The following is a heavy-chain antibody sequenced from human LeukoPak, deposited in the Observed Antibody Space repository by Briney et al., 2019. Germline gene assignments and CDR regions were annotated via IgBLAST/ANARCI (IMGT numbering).Heavy chain of an antibody. CDR2: INHSGST. V-gene: IGHV4-4*02. CDR3: ARDHCSGGSCYPGWFDP. CDR1: GGSISSSNW. D-gene: IGHD2-15*01. Sequence: ASETLSLTCAVSGGSISSSNWWSWVRQPPGQGLEWIGEINHSGSTNYNPSLKSRVTISINTSKNQFSLRLSSVTAADTAVYYCARDHCSGGSCYPGWFDPWGQGTLVTVSS. J-gene: IGHJ5*02.